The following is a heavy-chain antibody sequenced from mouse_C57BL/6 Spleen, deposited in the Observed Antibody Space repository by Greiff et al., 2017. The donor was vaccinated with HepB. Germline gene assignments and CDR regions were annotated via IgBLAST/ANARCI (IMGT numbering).Heavy chain of an antibody. D-gene: IGHD1-1*01. CDR3: ARPSTVVAPFAY. Sequence: EVKLVESGGGLVKPGGSLKLSCAASGFTFSDSGMHWVRQAPEKGLEWVAYISSGSSTIYYADTVKGRFTLSSDKAKNTLFLQMTILRSEDTAMYYCARPSTVVAPFAYWGQETLVTVSA. CDR2: ISSGSSTI. CDR1: GFTFSDSG. V-gene: IGHV5-17*01. J-gene: IGHJ3*01.